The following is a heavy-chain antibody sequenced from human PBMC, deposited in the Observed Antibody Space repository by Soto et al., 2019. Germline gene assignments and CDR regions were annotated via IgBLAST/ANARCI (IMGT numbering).Heavy chain of an antibody. CDR1: GGSISSYY. CDR2: IYYSGST. CDR3: ARPNDSGSYYAAFDI. D-gene: IGHD1-26*01. J-gene: IGHJ3*02. V-gene: IGHV4-59*08. Sequence: SETLSLTCTVSGGSISSYYWSWIRQPPGKGLEWIGYIYYSGSTNYNPSLQSRVTISVDTSKNQFSLKLSSVTAADTAVYYCARPNDSGSYYAAFDIWGQGTMVTVS.